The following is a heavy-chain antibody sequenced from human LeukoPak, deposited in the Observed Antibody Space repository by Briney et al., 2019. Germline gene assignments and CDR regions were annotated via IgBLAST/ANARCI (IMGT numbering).Heavy chain of an antibody. CDR2: INHSGST. Sequence: PSETLSLTCAVYGGSFSGYYWSWIRQPPGKGLEWIGEINHSGSTNYNPSLKSRVTISVDTSKNQFSLKLSSVTAADTAVYYCASGRAVTIPLGYYYYYYMDVWGQGTLVTVSS. V-gene: IGHV4-34*01. CDR3: ASGRAVTIPLGYYYYYYMDV. J-gene: IGHJ6*03. CDR1: GGSFSGYY. D-gene: IGHD4-17*01.